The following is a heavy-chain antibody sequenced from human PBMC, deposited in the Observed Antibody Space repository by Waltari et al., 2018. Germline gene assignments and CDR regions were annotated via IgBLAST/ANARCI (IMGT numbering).Heavy chain of an antibody. CDR2: INPNSGGT. J-gene: IGHJ4*02. Sequence: QVQLVQSGAEVKKPGASVKVSCKASGYTFTGYYMHWVRQAPGQGLEWMGWINPNSGGTNYAQKFQGRVTMTRDTSISTAYMELSRLRSDDTAVYYCARVAVRRDGYNYISYWGQGTLVTVSS. CDR1: GYTFTGYY. CDR3: ARVAVRRDGYNYISY. D-gene: IGHD5-12*01. V-gene: IGHV1-2*02.